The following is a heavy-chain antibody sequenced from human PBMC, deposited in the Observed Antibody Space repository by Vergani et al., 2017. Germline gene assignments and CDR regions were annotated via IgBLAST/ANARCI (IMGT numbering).Heavy chain of an antibody. Sequence: QVQLQESGPRLVKPSETLSLTCTVSGDSMSPYYWSWIRQPPGRGLEWIVFIYYSGSTSYNPSLRSPVTLSVDLSKNQFSLKVNSVTAADTAVYYCARRVADRQVVGDVFYYYMDVWGKGTTVTVSS. CDR1: GDSMSPYY. V-gene: IGHV4-59*01. CDR3: ARRVADRQVVGDVFYYYMDV. J-gene: IGHJ6*03. CDR2: IYYSGST. D-gene: IGHD3-16*01.